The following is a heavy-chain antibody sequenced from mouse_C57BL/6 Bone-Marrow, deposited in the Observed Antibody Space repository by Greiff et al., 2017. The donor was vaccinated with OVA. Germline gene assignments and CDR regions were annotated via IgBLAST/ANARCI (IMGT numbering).Heavy chain of an antibody. CDR3: AKIGGCAY. J-gene: IGHJ3*01. CDR2: IWGGGST. V-gene: IGHV2-9*01. D-gene: IGHD3-3*01. Sequence: QVQLKESGPGLVAPSQSLSITCTVSGFSLTSYGVDWVRQPPGQGLEWLGVIWGGGSTTYNSALMSRLSISKDNSKGQVFLKLNSLQTDDTAMYYCAKIGGCAYWGQGTLVTVSA. CDR1: GFSLTSYG.